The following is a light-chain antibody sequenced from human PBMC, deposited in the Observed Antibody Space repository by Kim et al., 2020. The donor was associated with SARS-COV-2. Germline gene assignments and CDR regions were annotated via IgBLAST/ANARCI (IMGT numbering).Light chain of an antibody. Sequence: QSALTQPASVSGSPGQSIAISCSGTNSDIGDSNFGKYVSWYRQHPDKAPQLIIYDVYKRPSGVSDRFSGSKSGNTASLTISGLQPEDEADYYCSSYTTAASYVFGTGTQLTVL. J-gene: IGLJ1*01. CDR3: SSYTTAASYV. CDR1: NSDIGDSNFGKY. V-gene: IGLV2-14*01. CDR2: DVY.